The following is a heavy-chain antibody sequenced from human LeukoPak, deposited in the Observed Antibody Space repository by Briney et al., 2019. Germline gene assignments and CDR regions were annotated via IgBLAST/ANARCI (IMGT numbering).Heavy chain of an antibody. CDR3: AGRRLGELLRAFDI. D-gene: IGHD3-16*01. Sequence: ASVKVSCKASGYTFTGYYMHWVRQAPGQGLEWMGWINPNSGGTNYAQKFQGRVTMTRDTSISTAYMELSRLRSDDTAVYYCAGRRLGELLRAFDIWGQGTMVTVSS. V-gene: IGHV1-2*02. CDR1: GYTFTGYY. J-gene: IGHJ3*02. CDR2: INPNSGGT.